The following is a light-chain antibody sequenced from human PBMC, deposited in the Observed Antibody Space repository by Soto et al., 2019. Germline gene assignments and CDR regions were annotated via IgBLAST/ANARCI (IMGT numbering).Light chain of an antibody. CDR2: DTN. J-gene: IGLJ2*01. Sequence: QPVLTQPPSASGTPGQTVTISCSGSSSNIGLNDVHWYRQLSGTAPQILIYDTNQQATGVPDRFSGSRSGTSASLAIHGLQSEDKADYHCAAWDDSLNGPVFGGGTKLTVL. V-gene: IGLV1-44*01. CDR3: AAWDDSLNGPV. CDR1: SSNIGLND.